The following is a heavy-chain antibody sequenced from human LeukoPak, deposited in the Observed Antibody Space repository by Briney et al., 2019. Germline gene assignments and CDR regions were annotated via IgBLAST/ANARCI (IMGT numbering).Heavy chain of an antibody. CDR1: GGSISSSDHY. V-gene: IGHV4-39*01. CDR3: ASLKPARPDY. J-gene: IGHJ4*02. CDR2: IFSDGST. Sequence: SETLSLTCTVSGGSISSSDHYWAWIRQPPGKTLEWIGNIFSDGSTYYNPSLKSRVTISVDTSKNQFSLKLTSVTAADTAVYYCASLKPARPDYWGQGTLVTVSS. D-gene: IGHD2-2*01.